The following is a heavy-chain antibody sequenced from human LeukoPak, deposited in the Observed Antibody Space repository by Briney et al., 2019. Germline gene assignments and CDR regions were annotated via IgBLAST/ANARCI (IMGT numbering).Heavy chain of an antibody. D-gene: IGHD6-19*01. J-gene: IGHJ4*02. V-gene: IGHV3-23*01. CDR3: AKDRPAVAGTVRVYDY. CDR1: GFLFSSYA. Sequence: GGSLRLSCAASGFLFSSYAMSWVRQAPGKGLEWVSSIGGGGDSTYFADSAKGRFTISRDNSKNTLYLQMNSLRADDTAVYYCAKDRPAVAGTVRVYDYWGQGTLVTVSS. CDR2: IGGGGDST.